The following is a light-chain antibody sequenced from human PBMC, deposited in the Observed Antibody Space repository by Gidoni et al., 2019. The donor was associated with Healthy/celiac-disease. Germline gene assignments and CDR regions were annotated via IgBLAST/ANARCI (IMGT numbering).Light chain of an antibody. CDR2: GAS. CDR3: QQYGSSLFT. J-gene: IGKJ3*01. Sequence: ELVLTQSPGTLSLSPGERATLSCRASQSVSSSYLAWYQQKPGQAPRLLIYGASSRATGIPDRFSGSGSGTDFTRTISRLEPEDFAVYYCQQYGSSLFTFGPGTKVDIK. CDR1: QSVSSSY. V-gene: IGKV3-20*01.